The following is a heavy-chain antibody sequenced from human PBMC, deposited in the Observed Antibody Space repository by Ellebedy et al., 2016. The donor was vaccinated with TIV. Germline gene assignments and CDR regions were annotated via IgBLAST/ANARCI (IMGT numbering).Heavy chain of an antibody. V-gene: IGHV1-69*13. CDR1: GGTFSTYG. CDR3: ARDRGSGHNY. CDR2: IIPILGTP. J-gene: IGHJ3*01. Sequence: ASVKVSCKASGGTFSTYGISWVRQAPGQGLEWMGGIIPILGTPNYARKFQGRVTITADESTSTGYMELSSLRSEDTAMYFCARDRGSGHNYWGQGTMVTISS. D-gene: IGHD5-24*01.